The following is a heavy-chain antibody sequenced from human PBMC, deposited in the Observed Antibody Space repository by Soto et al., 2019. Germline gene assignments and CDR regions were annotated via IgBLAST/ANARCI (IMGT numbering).Heavy chain of an antibody. CDR3: ARGIRTWGEYVHNSFDP. V-gene: IGHV4-4*02. D-gene: IGHD3-16*01. CDR1: GGSISTSNW. CDR2: IYHTGTT. Sequence: QVQLQESGPGLVKPSETLSLTCAVSGGSISTSNWWSWVRQPPEKGLDWIGEIYHTGTTNYNPSFKSRVTISVDTYKNHLSLKLSSVTAADTAVYYCARGIRTWGEYVHNSFDPWGQGTLVTVSS. J-gene: IGHJ5*02.